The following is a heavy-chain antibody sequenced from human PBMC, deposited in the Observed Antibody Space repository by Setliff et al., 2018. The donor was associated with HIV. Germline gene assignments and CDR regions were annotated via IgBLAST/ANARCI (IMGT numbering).Heavy chain of an antibody. CDR3: AKRRGSGTLYDAFDP. V-gene: IGHV4-59*08. D-gene: IGHD3-10*01. Sequence: SETLSLTCTVSGGSLRTFHWTWLRQAPGKGLEWLGHIYDVGVTNYNPSLKNRVTISVDASQTRCSLTLASVTATDTAVYFCAKRRGSGTLYDAFDPWGQGILVTVSS. CDR1: GGSLRTFH. J-gene: IGHJ5*02. CDR2: IYDVGVT.